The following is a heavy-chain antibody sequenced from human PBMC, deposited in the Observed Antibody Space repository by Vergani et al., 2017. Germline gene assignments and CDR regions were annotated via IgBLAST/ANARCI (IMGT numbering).Heavy chain of an antibody. J-gene: IGHJ4*02. CDR2: ISGSGSNT. CDR3: AKDLGLPRAFFDY. CDR1: GFTFSSYA. Sequence: EVQLLESGGGLVQPGGSLRLSCAASGFTFSSYAMSWVRQAPGKGLEWVSSISGSGSNTYYADSVKGRFTISRDNSKNTLSLQMNSLRADDTAVYYCAKDLGLPRAFFDYWGQGTLVTVSS. V-gene: IGHV3-23*01.